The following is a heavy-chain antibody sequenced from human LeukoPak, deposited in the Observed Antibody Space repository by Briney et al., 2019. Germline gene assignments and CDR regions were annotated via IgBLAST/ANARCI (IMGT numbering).Heavy chain of an antibody. D-gene: IGHD2-2*01. CDR1: GGSFSGYY. J-gene: IGHJ4*02. Sequence: KPSETLSLTCAVYGGSFSGYYWSWIRQPPGKGLEWIGEINHSGSTNYNPSLKSRVTISVDTSKNQFSLKLSSVTAADTAVYYCASSLVVPAASHYFDYWGQGTLVTVSS. CDR3: ASSLVVPAASHYFDY. CDR2: INHSGST. V-gene: IGHV4-34*01.